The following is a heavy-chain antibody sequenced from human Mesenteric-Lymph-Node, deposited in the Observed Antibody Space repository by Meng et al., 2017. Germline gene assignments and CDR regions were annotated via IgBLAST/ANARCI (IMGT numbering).Heavy chain of an antibody. CDR2: IYYSGST. CDR3: ARKRDGYNPFDD. D-gene: IGHD5-24*01. J-gene: IGHJ4*02. Sequence: VPLKVSDPGLVKPSHTLSLTCAVSGYSCSSSNWWVWIRQPPGKGLEWIGYIYYSGSTDYNPSLKSRVTMSVDTSKNQFSLKLGSVTAVDTAVYYCARKRDGYNPFDDWGQGTLVTVSS. V-gene: IGHV4-28*01. CDR1: GYSCSSSNW.